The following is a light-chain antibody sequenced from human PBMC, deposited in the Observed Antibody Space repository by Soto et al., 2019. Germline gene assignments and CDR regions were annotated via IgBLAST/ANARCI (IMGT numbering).Light chain of an antibody. Sequence: DIQMTQSPSSPSASVGDRVTITCRASQDIQNALGWYQQKPGKAPKRLIYAASSLQSGVPSRFRGSGSGTDFTLTISSLQPEDFATYYCQQLNSYPITFGQGTRLEIK. CDR2: AAS. V-gene: IGKV1-17*01. CDR3: QQLNSYPIT. CDR1: QDIQNA. J-gene: IGKJ5*01.